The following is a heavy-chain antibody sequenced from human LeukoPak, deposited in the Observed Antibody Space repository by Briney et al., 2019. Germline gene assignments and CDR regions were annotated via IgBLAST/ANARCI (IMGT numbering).Heavy chain of an antibody. CDR1: GFTLRTYW. CDR3: LRGQGAFNI. J-gene: IGHJ3*02. V-gene: IGHV3-74*01. D-gene: IGHD3-10*01. Sequence: GGSLRLSCAASGFTLRTYWMHWVRQGPGRGLMWVSRINSDGSMTNYADSVKGRFIISRDNAKNTLYLQMNSLRAGDTAVYYWLRGQGAFNIWGQGTMVTVSS. CDR2: INSDGSMT.